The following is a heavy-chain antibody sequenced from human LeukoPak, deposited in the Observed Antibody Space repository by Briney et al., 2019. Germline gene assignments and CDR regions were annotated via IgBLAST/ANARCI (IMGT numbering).Heavy chain of an antibody. CDR3: ARDGGYYYDSSGYWFGY. V-gene: IGHV1-69*13. CDR1: GGTFSSYA. J-gene: IGHJ4*02. CDR2: IIPIFGTA. D-gene: IGHD3-22*01. Sequence: SVKVSCKASGGTFSSYAISWVRQAPGQGLEWMGGIIPIFGTANYAQKFQGRVTITADESTSTAYMELSSLRSEDTAVYYCARDGGYYYDSSGYWFGYWGQGTLVTVSS.